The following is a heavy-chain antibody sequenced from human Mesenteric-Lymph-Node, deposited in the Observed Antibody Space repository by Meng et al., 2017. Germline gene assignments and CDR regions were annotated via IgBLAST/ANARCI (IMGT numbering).Heavy chain of an antibody. CDR2: ISSGGSTI. CDR3: ARDPEEYSSSWYGYYYYGMDV. CDR1: GFTFSDYY. Sequence: GESLKISCAASGFTFSDYYMSWIRQAPGKGLEWVSYISSGGSTIYYADSVKGRFTISRDNSKNTLYLQMNSLRAEDTAVYYCARDPEEYSSSWYGYYYYGMDVWGQGTTVTVSS. V-gene: IGHV3-11*04. D-gene: IGHD6-13*01. J-gene: IGHJ6*02.